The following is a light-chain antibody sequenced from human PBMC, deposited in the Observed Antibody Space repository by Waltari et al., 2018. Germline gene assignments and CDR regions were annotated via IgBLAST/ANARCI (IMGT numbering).Light chain of an antibody. CDR2: SNN. CDR1: SSNIGSNT. J-gene: IGLJ2*01. V-gene: IGLV1-44*01. Sequence: QSVLTQPPSASGTPGQRVTLSCSGSSSNIGSNTVNWYQQLPGTAPKLLIYSNNQRPSGVPDRFSGSGSGTDFTLTISSLQAEYVAVYYCQQFYSTPLTFGGGTK. CDR3: QQFYSTPLT.